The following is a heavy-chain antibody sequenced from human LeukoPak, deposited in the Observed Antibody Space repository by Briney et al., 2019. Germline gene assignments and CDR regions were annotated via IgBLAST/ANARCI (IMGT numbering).Heavy chain of an antibody. CDR1: GGSIRSYY. V-gene: IGHV4-4*09. D-gene: IGHD2-2*01. CDR3: ASLEEVVPAARWFDP. J-gene: IGHJ5*02. CDR2: IYNSGST. Sequence: SETLSLTCSVSGGSIRSYYWSWIRQPPGKRLEWIGYIYNSGSTNYNPSLKSRVTISVDTSKNQFSLKLSSVTAADTAVYYCASLEEVVPAARWFDPWGQGTLVTVSS.